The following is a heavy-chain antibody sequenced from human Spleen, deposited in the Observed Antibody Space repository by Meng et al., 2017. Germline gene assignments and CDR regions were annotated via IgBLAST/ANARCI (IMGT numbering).Heavy chain of an antibody. CDR2: FIAMFGTA. V-gene: IGHV1-69*01. CDR1: GGTFRTYA. D-gene: IGHD5-24*01. Sequence: QVHPVQSGAEGKKPGASVKVSCKASGGTFRTYAITWVRQAPGQGLEWMGGFIAMFGTANYAQKFQGRVTITADESTRTAYMELRSLRSEDTAVYYCARWARDGYNSGFDYWGQGTLVTVSS. CDR3: ARWARDGYNSGFDY. J-gene: IGHJ4*02.